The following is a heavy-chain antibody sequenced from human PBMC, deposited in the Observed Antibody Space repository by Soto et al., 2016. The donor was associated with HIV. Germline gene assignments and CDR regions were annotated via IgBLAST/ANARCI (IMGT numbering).Heavy chain of an antibody. J-gene: IGHJ4*02. V-gene: IGHV1-2*02. CDR1: GYTFTGYY. CDR2: INPNSGGT. Sequence: QVQLVQSGAEVKKPGASVKVSCKASGYTFTGYYMHWVRQAPGQGLEWMGWINPNSGGTNYAQKFQGRVTMIRDTSISTAYMDLSRLRSDDTAVYYCARGWYRITVVSGRPLPPVDYWGQGTLVTVSS. D-gene: IGHD3-10*01. CDR3: ARGWYRITVVSGRPLPPVDY.